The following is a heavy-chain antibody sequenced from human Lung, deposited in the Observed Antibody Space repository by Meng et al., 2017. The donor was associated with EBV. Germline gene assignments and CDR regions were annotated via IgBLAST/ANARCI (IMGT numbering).Heavy chain of an antibody. CDR2: IYSGGST. Sequence: VLLVESGGRLLQPWGSLCLSCAASGFGVSNYYLAWVRQAPGKGLEWVSFIYSGGSTFYADSVKGRFTISEDNSRNTLYLQMNSLSADDTAVYYCATWTSRAGAFDLWGQGTLVTVSS. D-gene: IGHD3/OR15-3a*01. V-gene: IGHV3-53*01. CDR3: ATWTSRAGAFDL. J-gene: IGHJ4*03. CDR1: GFGVSNYY.